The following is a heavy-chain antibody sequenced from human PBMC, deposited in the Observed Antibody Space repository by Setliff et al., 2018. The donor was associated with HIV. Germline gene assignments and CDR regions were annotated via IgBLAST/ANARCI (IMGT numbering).Heavy chain of an antibody. J-gene: IGHJ4*02. CDR3: ARARFLEWLPDY. Sequence: SVKVSCKASGGTFSNYAISWVRQAPGQGLEWMGRIIPFFDTTNYAQKFQGRVTITRDTSASTACMELSSLRSEDTAVYYCARARFLEWLPDYWGQGTLVTVSS. D-gene: IGHD3-3*01. CDR1: GGTFSNYA. V-gene: IGHV1-69*05. CDR2: IIPFFDTT.